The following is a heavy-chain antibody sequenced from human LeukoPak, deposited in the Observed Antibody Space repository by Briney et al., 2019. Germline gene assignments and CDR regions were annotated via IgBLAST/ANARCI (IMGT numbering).Heavy chain of an antibody. CDR2: ITGSGGST. J-gene: IGHJ4*02. V-gene: IGHV3-23*01. D-gene: IGHD6-13*01. CDR1: GFTFNSYA. Sequence: GGSLRLSCAASGFTFNSYAMTWVRQAPGKGLEWVSSITGSGGSTYYVDSEKGRFTISRDNSKNTLYLQMNSLRAEDTAVYYCAKDARSNSWDYYFDYWGQGTLVTVSS. CDR3: AKDARSNSWDYYFDY.